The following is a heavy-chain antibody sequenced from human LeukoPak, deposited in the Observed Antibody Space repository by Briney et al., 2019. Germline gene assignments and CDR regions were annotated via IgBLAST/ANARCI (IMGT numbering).Heavy chain of an antibody. D-gene: IGHD3-22*01. CDR2: ISGSGGST. CDR3: AKAPYDSSGYYSKLWTDY. V-gene: IGHV3-23*01. J-gene: IGHJ4*02. CDR1: GFTFSSYA. Sequence: GGSLRLSCAASGFTFSSYAMSWVRQAPGKGLEWVSAISGSGGSTYYADSVKGRFTISRDNSKNTLYLQMNSLRAEDTAVYYCAKAPYDSSGYYSKLWTDYWGQGTLVTVSS.